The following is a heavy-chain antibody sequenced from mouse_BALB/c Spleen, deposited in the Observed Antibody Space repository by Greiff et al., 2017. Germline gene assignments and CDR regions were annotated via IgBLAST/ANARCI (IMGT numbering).Heavy chain of an antibody. J-gene: IGHJ3*01. D-gene: IGHD2-10*02. CDR2: IYPGDGDT. CDR1: GYAFSSYW. Sequence: QVQLKESGAELVRPGSSVKISCKASGYAFSSYWMNWVKQRPGQGLEWIGQIYPGDGDTNYNGKFKGKATLTADKSSSTAYMQLSSLTSEDSAVYFCARIPYGNYEAWFAYWGQGTLVTVSA. CDR3: ARIPYGNYEAWFAY. V-gene: IGHV1-80*01.